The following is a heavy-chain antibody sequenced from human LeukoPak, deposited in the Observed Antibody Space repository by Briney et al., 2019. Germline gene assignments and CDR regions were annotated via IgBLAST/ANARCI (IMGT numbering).Heavy chain of an antibody. CDR2: INPSGGST. V-gene: IGHV1-46*01. Sequence: ASVKVSCKASGYTFTSYYMHWVRQAPGQGLEWMGIINPSGGSTSYAQKFQGRVTMTRDTSTSTVYMELSSLRSEDTAVYYCARAGYCSSTSCYRGRYYYYGMDVWGQGTTVTVSS. CDR1: GYTFTSYY. CDR3: ARAGYCSSTSCYRGRYYYYGMDV. D-gene: IGHD2-2*01. J-gene: IGHJ6*02.